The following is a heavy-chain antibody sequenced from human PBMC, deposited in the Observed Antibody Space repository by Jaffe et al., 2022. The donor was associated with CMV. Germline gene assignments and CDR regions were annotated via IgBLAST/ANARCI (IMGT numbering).Heavy chain of an antibody. CDR1: GYTFTSYA. V-gene: IGHV1-3*01. CDR2: INAGNGNT. J-gene: IGHJ4*02. D-gene: IGHD2-8*01. CDR3: ARAGVPFEYYFDY. Sequence: QVQLVQSGAEVKKPGASVKVSCKASGYTFTSYAMHWVRQAPGQRLEWMGWINAGNGNTKYSQKFQGRVTITRDTSASTAYMELSSLRSEDTAVYYCARAGVPFEYYFDYWGQGTLVTVSS.